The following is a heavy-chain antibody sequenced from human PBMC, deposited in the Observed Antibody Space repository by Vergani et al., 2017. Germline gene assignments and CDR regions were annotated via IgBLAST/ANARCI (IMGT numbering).Heavy chain of an antibody. CDR1: KNSISSRSHY. CDR2: VFYTGTS. J-gene: IGHJ4*02. CDR3: ARQFWGGGGYRFDH. V-gene: IGHV4-39*01. D-gene: IGHD5-18*01. Sequence: QLQLQESGPGLVRPAETLSLTCTVSKNSISSRSHYWGWIRQSPGRGLEWIGSVFYTGTSYYNPSLESRATNSVDTSKNQFSLKLKSVTAAATAVYYCARQFWGGGGYRFDHWGQGTLVTVSS.